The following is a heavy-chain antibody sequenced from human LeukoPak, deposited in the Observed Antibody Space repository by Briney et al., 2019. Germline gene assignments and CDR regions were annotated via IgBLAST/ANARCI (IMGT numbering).Heavy chain of an antibody. Sequence: GGSLRLSCAASGFTFSSYWMSWVRQAPGKGLEWVSAISGSGGSTYYADSVKGRFTISRDNSKNTLYLQMSSLRAEDTAVYYCAKGFKAGDSRNRWDQGTLVTVSS. V-gene: IGHV3-23*01. J-gene: IGHJ4*02. CDR1: GFTFSSYW. D-gene: IGHD3-22*01. CDR3: AKGFKAGDSRNR. CDR2: ISGSGGST.